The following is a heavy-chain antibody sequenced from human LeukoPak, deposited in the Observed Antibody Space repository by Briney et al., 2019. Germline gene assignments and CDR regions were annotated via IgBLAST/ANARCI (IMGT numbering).Heavy chain of an antibody. CDR2: ISDSGGRT. CDR3: AKRGVVIRVILVGFHKEAYYFDS. V-gene: IGHV3-23*01. CDR1: GFTFTSHA. J-gene: IGHJ4*02. D-gene: IGHD3-22*01. Sequence: GGSLRLSCAASGFTFTSHAVSWVRQAPGKGLEWVAGISDSGGRTNYADSVKGRFTISRDNPKNTLYLQMNSLRAEDTAVYFCAKRGVVIRVILVGFHKEAYYFDSWGQGALVTVSS.